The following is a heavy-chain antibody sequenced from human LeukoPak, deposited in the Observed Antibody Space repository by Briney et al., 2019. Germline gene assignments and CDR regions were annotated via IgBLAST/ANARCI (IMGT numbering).Heavy chain of an antibody. CDR1: GGSISSYY. J-gene: IGHJ4*02. Sequence: SETLSLTCTVSGGSISSYYWIWIRQPPGKGLEGIGYIYYSGSTNYNPSLKSRVTISVDTSKNQFSLKLSSVTAADTAVYYCARGLAAAAVAGLDYWGQGTLVTVSS. CDR2: IYYSGST. D-gene: IGHD6-19*01. V-gene: IGHV4-59*01. CDR3: ARGLAAAAVAGLDY.